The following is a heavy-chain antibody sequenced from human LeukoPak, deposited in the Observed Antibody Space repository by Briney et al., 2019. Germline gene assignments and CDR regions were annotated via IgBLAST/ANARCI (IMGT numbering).Heavy chain of an antibody. CDR1: GYTFTSYD. V-gene: IGHV1-69*04. D-gene: IGHD4-23*01. CDR2: IIPILGIA. J-gene: IGHJ5*02. CDR3: ARGVDGGNSDWFDP. Sequence: SVKVSCKASGYTFTSYDINWVRQAPGQGLEWMGRIIPILGIANYAQKFQGRVTITADKSTSTAYMELSSLRSEDTAVYYCARGVDGGNSDWFDPWGQGTLVTVSS.